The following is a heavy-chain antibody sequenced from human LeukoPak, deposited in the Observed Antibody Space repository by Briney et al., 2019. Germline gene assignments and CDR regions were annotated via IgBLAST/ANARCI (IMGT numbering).Heavy chain of an antibody. D-gene: IGHD3-22*01. J-gene: IGHJ1*01. V-gene: IGHV3-21*01. Sequence: GGSLRLSCAASGVNFSSYSMNGGRQAPGKGLEWVSSISTSSIYIYYADSVKGRFTISRDNAKNSLYLKMNSLSAEDTAVYYCARGYDSSGYHWGQGTLVTVSS. CDR1: GVNFSSYS. CDR3: ARGYDSSGYH. CDR2: ISTSSIYI.